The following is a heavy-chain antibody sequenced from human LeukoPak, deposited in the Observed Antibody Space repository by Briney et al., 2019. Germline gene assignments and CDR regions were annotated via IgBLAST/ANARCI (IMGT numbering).Heavy chain of an antibody. CDR1: GGSISSYY. CDR2: IYYSGST. D-gene: IGHD4-4*01. V-gene: IGHV4-59*01. Sequence: SETLSLTCTVSGGSISSYYWSWIRQPPGKGLEWIGYIYYSGSTNYNPSLKSRVTISVDTSKNQLSLKLSSVTAADTAVYYCARGSTYSNYFDYWGQGTLVTVSS. J-gene: IGHJ4*02. CDR3: ARGSTYSNYFDY.